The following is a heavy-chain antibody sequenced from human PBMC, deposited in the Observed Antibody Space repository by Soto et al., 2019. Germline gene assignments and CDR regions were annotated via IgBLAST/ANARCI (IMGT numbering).Heavy chain of an antibody. CDR1: GYSFTSYW. V-gene: IGHV5-51*01. CDR3: ARAYCSGGSCYYYGMDV. J-gene: IGHJ6*02. Sequence: GESLKISCKGSGYSFTSYWIGWGRQMPGKSLEWMGIIYPGDSDTRYSPSFQGQVTISADKSISTAYLQWSSLKASDTAMYYCARAYCSGGSCYYYGMDVWGQGTTVTVSS. CDR2: IYPGDSDT. D-gene: IGHD2-15*01.